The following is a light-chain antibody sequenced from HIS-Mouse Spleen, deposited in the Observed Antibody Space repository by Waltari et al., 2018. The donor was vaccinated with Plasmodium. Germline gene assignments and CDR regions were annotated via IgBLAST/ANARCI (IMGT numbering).Light chain of an antibody. CDR3: YSTDSSGNHRV. J-gene: IGLJ3*02. CDR1: ALTTKY. V-gene: IGLV3-10*01. Sequence: SYALTQPPSVSVSPAQTARNTCSGDALTTKYAYWYQQKSGQAPVLVIYEDSKRPPVIPERFSGSSSGTMATLTISGAQVEDEADYYCYSTDSSGNHRVFGGGTKLTVL. CDR2: EDS.